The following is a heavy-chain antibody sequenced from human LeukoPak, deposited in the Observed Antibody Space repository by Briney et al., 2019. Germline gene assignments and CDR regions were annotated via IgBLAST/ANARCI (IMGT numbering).Heavy chain of an antibody. CDR1: GGSISSYY. J-gene: IGHJ4*02. D-gene: IGHD3-10*01. Sequence: PSETLSLTCTVSGGSISSYYWSWIRQPPGKGVEGIGYIYYSGGTNYNPSLKSRVTISVDTSKNQFSLKLSSVTAADTAVYYCARDRGSGSYYHFDYWGQGTLVTVSS. V-gene: IGHV4-59*01. CDR3: ARDRGSGSYYHFDY. CDR2: IYYSGGT.